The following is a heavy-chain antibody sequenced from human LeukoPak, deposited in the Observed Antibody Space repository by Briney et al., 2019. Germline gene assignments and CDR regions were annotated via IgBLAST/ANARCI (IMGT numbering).Heavy chain of an antibody. CDR2: INWNGGNT. Sequence: GGSLRLSCAASGFTFDDYGMSWVRQAPGKGLEWVSGINWNGGNTVYADSVKGRFTISRDNAKNSLYLQMNSLRAEDTALYYCARATYCSVGAYYFDYWGQGTLVTVSS. CDR3: ARATYCSVGAYYFDY. D-gene: IGHD2-15*01. CDR1: GFTFDDYG. J-gene: IGHJ4*02. V-gene: IGHV3-20*04.